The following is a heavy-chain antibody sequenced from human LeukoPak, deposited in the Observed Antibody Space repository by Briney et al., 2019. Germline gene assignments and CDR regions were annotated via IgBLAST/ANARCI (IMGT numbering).Heavy chain of an antibody. V-gene: IGHV3-30-3*01. Sequence: QTGGSLRLSCAASGFTFSSYAMHWVRQAPGKGLEWVAVISYDGSNKYYADSVKGRFTISRDNSKNTLYLQMNSLRAEDTAVYYCARDGRRLAARHYYYMDVWGKGTTVTVSS. D-gene: IGHD6-6*01. CDR2: ISYDGSNK. J-gene: IGHJ6*03. CDR3: ARDGRRLAARHYYYMDV. CDR1: GFTFSSYA.